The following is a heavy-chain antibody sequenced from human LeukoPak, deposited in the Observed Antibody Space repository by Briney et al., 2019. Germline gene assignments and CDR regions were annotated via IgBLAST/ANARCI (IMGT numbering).Heavy chain of an antibody. V-gene: IGHV3-23*01. CDR3: AKDASMVKGNWFDP. CDR1: GFTFRSYV. J-gene: IGHJ5*02. Sequence: GGSLRLSCAASGFTFRSYVMSWVRQAPGKGLEWVSAISGSGGSTYYADSVKGRFTISRDNSKNTLYLQMNSLRAEDTAVYYCAKDASMVKGNWFDPWGQGTLVIVSS. D-gene: IGHD4-23*01. CDR2: ISGSGGST.